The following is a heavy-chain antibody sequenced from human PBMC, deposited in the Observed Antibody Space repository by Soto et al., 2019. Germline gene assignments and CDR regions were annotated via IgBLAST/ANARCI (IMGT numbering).Heavy chain of an antibody. CDR2: IWYDGSNK. V-gene: IGHV3-33*01. J-gene: IGHJ6*02. Sequence: GGSLRLSCAASGFTFSSYGMHWVRQAPGKGLEWVAVIWYDGSNKYYADSVKGRFTISRDNSKNTLYLQMNSLRAEDTAFYYCARDLVQLERGYYYGMDVWGQGTTVTVSS. D-gene: IGHD1-1*01. CDR1: GFTFSSYG. CDR3: ARDLVQLERGYYYGMDV.